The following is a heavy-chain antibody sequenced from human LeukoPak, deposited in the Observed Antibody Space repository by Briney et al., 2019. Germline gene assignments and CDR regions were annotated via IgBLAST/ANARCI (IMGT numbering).Heavy chain of an antibody. J-gene: IGHJ4*02. V-gene: IGHV3-23*01. CDR3: AKRGVVIRVILVGFHKEAYYFDS. CDR2: ISDSGGRT. CDR1: GITLSNYG. Sequence: GGSLRLSCAVCGITLSNYGMSWVRQAPGKGLEWVAGISDSGGRTHYADSVKGRFTISRDNPKNTLYLQMNSLRAEDTAVYFCAKRGVVIRVILVGFHKEAYYFDSWGQGALVTVSS. D-gene: IGHD3-22*01.